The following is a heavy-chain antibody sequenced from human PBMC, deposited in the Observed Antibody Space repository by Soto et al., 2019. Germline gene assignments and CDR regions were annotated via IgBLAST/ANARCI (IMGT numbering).Heavy chain of an antibody. Sequence: GGFLRLSCTASGFTFNNYAMTWVRQAPGRGLEGVSGITASGGRTYYADSVKGRFTISRDNSKSTLYLQMNSLRADDTAVYYCAKDTRYADYVRWFDSWGKGTTVPVSS. D-gene: IGHD4-17*01. V-gene: IGHV3-23*01. CDR1: GFTFNNYA. CDR2: ITASGGRT. J-gene: IGHJ6*04. CDR3: AKDTRYADYVRWFDS.